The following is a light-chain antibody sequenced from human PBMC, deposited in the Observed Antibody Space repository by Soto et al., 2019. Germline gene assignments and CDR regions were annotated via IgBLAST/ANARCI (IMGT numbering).Light chain of an antibody. CDR2: EVS. CDR1: SSDVGKYDY. V-gene: IGLV2-14*01. CDR3: TSFTSSSTWV. J-gene: IGLJ3*02. Sequence: QSALTQPPSASGSPGQSVTISCTGTSSDVGKYDYVSWFQHHPGKAPKLIIYEVSNRPSGVSNRFSGSKSGYTASLTISELQAEDEADYYCTSFTSSSTWVFGGGTKVTVL.